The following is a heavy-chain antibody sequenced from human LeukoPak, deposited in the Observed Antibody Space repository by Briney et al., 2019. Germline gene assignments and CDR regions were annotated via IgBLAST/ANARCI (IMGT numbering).Heavy chain of an antibody. V-gene: IGHV4-34*01. D-gene: IGHD4-17*01. Sequence: KPSETLSLTCAVYGGSFSGYYWSWIRQPPGKGLEWIGEINHSGSTNYNPSLKSRVTISVDTSKNQFSLKLSSVTAADTAVYYCARHHDYGDYGYFDYWGQGTLVTVSS. CDR2: INHSGST. CDR3: ARHHDYGDYGYFDY. J-gene: IGHJ4*02. CDR1: GGSFSGYY.